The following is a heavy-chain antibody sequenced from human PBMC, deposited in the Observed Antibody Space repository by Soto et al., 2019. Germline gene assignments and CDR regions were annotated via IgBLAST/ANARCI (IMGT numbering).Heavy chain of an antibody. Sequence: GGSLRLSCAASGFTFSSYAMSWVRQAPGKGLEWVSAISGSGGSTYYADSVKGRVAISRDNSKNTLYLQMNSLRAEDTAVYYWAKDTVSGSYSYFDCWGQGTLVTVSS. D-gene: IGHD1-26*01. V-gene: IGHV3-23*01. CDR2: ISGSGGST. J-gene: IGHJ4*02. CDR1: GFTFSSYA. CDR3: AKDTVSGSYSYFDC.